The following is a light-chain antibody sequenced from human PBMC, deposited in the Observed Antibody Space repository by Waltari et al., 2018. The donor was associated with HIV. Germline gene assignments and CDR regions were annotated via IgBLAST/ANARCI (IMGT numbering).Light chain of an antibody. V-gene: IGLV3-21*02. CDR2: YDS. J-gene: IGLJ2*01. CDR3: QVWDIISDHQ. Sequence: SYALTHPPSASVAPGQTARITCGGHNIGSKTVHWDQQKPGQAPVPVHHYDSRRRSGIPERFSGSNTGNAATLTISRVEAGDEADYYCQVWDIISDHQFGGGTKLTVL. CDR1: NIGSKT.